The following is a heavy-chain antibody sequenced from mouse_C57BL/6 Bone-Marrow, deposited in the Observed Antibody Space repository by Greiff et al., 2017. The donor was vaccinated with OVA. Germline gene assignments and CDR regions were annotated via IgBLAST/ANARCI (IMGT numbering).Heavy chain of an antibody. Sequence: EVQVVESGGDLVKPGGSLKLSCAASGFTFSSYGMSWVRQTPDKRLEWVATISSGGSYTYYPDSVKGRFTISRDNAKNTLYLQMSSLKSEDTAMYYCARPYGSSWYFDVWGTGTTVTVSS. V-gene: IGHV5-6*01. CDR1: GFTFSSYG. J-gene: IGHJ1*03. CDR3: ARPYGSSWYFDV. D-gene: IGHD1-1*01. CDR2: ISSGGSYT.